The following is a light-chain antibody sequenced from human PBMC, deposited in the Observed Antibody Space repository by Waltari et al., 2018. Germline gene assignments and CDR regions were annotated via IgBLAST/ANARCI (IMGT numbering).Light chain of an antibody. CDR3: QQFDTYPWT. CDR2: KAS. J-gene: IGKJ1*01. Sequence: DIQLTQSPSTLSASVGDRVTITCRASQDIGTWLAWYQQKPGKAPKLLVYKASRLQSGAPSRFSGSGSGTAFTLTISSLQPEDFATFYCQQFDTYPWTFGQGTKVDIK. V-gene: IGKV1-5*03. CDR1: QDIGTW.